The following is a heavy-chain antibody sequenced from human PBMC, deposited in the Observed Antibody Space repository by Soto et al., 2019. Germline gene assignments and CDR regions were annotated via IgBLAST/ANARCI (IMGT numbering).Heavy chain of an antibody. D-gene: IGHD3-22*01. V-gene: IGHV1-69*08. CDR1: GGTFSSYT. CDR3: AREPHYYDSSGYPDY. CDR2: IIPILGIA. Sequence: QVQLVQSGAEVKKPGSSVKVSCKASGGTFSSYTISWVRQAPGQGLEWMGRIIPILGIANYAQKFQGRVTITADKSTSTAYMELSSLRSEDTAVHYCAREPHYYDSSGYPDYWGQGTLVTVSS. J-gene: IGHJ4*02.